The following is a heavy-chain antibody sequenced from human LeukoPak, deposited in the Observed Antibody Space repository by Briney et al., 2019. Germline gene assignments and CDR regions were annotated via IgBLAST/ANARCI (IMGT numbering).Heavy chain of an antibody. CDR1: GGTFSSYA. V-gene: IGHV1-69*05. Sequence: ASVKVSCKASGGTFSSYAISWVRQAPGQGPEWMGGIIPMFGTANYAQKLQGRVTMTTDTSTSTAYMELRSLRSDDTAVYYCARAQGGIAVAGIQAYWGQGTLVTVSS. CDR2: IIPMFGTA. D-gene: IGHD6-19*01. CDR3: ARAQGGIAVAGIQAY. J-gene: IGHJ4*02.